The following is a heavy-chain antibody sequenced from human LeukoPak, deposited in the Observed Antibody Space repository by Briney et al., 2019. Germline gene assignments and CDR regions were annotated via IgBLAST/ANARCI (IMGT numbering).Heavy chain of an antibody. CDR2: IYYSGST. D-gene: IGHD3-10*01. J-gene: IGHJ4*02. Sequence: PSETLSLTCTVSGGSISSSGYYWGWIRQPPGKGLEWIGSIYYSGSTYYNPSLKSRVTISVDTSKNHLSLSLNSVTAADTAVYYCAASLWFGIYPDYWGQGSLVTVSS. CDR3: AASLWFGIYPDY. V-gene: IGHV4-39*07. CDR1: GGSISSSGYY.